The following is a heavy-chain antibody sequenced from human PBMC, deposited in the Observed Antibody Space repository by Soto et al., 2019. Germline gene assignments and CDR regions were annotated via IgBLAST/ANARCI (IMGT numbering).Heavy chain of an antibody. Sequence: LSLTCAVYGGSFSGYYWSWIRQPPGKGLEWIGEINHSGSTNYNPSLKSRVTISVDTSKNQFSLKLSSVTAADTAVYYCARDRQTTVTNFDYWGQGTLVTVSS. CDR1: GGSFSGYY. V-gene: IGHV4-34*01. CDR3: ARDRQTTVTNFDY. J-gene: IGHJ4*02. D-gene: IGHD4-17*01. CDR2: INHSGST.